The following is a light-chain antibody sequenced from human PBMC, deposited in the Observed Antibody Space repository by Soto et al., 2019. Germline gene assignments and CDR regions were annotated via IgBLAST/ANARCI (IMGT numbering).Light chain of an antibody. J-gene: IGLJ1*01. CDR3: SSYTTSSTRV. Sequence: QSALTQPASVSGSPGQSIAISRTGSSSDIGIYKYVSWYQQHPGKVPKLIIYEVSNRPSGVSNRFSGSKSGNTASLTISGLQAEDEADYYCSSYTTSSTRVFGTGTKLTVL. V-gene: IGLV2-14*01. CDR2: EVS. CDR1: SSDIGIYKY.